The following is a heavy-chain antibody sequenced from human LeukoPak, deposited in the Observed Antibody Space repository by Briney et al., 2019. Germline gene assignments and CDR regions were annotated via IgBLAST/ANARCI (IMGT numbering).Heavy chain of an antibody. CDR1: GFTFSSYA. CDR2: ISGSGGST. V-gene: IGHV3-23*01. J-gene: IGHJ4*02. D-gene: IGHD3-10*01. CDR3: AKGPYGSGSYYNGPAPYYFDY. Sequence: GGSLRLSCAASGFTFSSYAMSWVRQAPGKGLEWVSAISGSGGSTYYADSVKGRVTISRDNSKNTLYLQMNSLRAEDTAVYYCAKGPYGSGSYYNGPAPYYFDYWGQGTLVTVSS.